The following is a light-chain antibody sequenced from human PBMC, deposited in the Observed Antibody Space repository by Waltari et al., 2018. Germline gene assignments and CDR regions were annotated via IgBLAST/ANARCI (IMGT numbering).Light chain of an antibody. Sequence: QSALTQPASVSGSPGQSVTISCTGSSSDVGSYNLVSWYQQYPGKAPKLILYEGSKRPSGVSSRFSGSRSGNTASLTISGLQTEDEADYHCCSYTASDVVFGGGTKLTVL. J-gene: IGLJ2*01. CDR2: EGS. V-gene: IGLV2-23*01. CDR1: SSDVGSYNL. CDR3: CSYTASDVV.